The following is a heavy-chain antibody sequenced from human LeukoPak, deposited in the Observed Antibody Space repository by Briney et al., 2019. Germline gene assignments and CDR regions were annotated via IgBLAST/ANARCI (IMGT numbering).Heavy chain of an antibody. V-gene: IGHV4-61*02. D-gene: IGHD3-10*01. Sequence: SQTLSLTCTVSGGSISSGSYYWSWIRQPAGKGLEWIGRIYTSGSTNYNPSLKSRVTISVDTSKNQFSLKLSSVTAADTAVYYCARDWFEEFFDYWGQGTLVTVSS. CDR3: ARDWFEEFFDY. CDR2: IYTSGST. J-gene: IGHJ4*02. CDR1: GGSISSGSYY.